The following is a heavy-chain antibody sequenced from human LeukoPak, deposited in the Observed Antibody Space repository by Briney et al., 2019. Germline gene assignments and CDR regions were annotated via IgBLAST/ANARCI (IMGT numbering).Heavy chain of an antibody. Sequence: SETLSLTCTVSGGSISSYYWSWIRQPAGKGLEWIGRIYTSGSTNYNPSLTSRVTMSVDTSKNQFSLKLSSVTAADTAVYYCARDQYCGGDCYSVFDYWGQGTLVTVSS. D-gene: IGHD2-21*02. CDR3: ARDQYCGGDCYSVFDY. J-gene: IGHJ4*02. CDR1: GGSISSYY. CDR2: IYTSGST. V-gene: IGHV4-4*07.